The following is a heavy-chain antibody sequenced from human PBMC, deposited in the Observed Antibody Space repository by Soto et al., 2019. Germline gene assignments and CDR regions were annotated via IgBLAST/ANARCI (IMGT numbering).Heavy chain of an antibody. J-gene: IGHJ4*02. CDR3: ATDKGFYGTSDYRDY. CDR2: IRTKTYGETT. D-gene: IGHD3-22*01. CDR1: GFIFRTTR. Sequence: EIPVMESGGGCVKPGGSLRLSCAASGFIFRTTRMNWVRQAPGKGLEWVGRIRTKTYGETTDYAAPVKGRFTISRDDSRNTVFLEMNSLRTEDSAVYYCATDKGFYGTSDYRDYWGQGTLVTVSS. V-gene: IGHV3-15*01.